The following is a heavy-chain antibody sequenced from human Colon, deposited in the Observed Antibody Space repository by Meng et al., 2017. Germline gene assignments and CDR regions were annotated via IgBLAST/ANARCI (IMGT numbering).Heavy chain of an antibody. V-gene: IGHV4-34*01. CDR1: GGSFSGYY. Sequence: QGHSPQWGPGLLEPSETLSPPCAVYGGSFSGYYWSWIRQPPGKGLEWIGEINHSGTTNFNPSLESRVTISIDTSKNQISLNVTSLTAADTAVYYCASGLFSRLRPLWFDPWGQGTLVTVSS. CDR3: ASGLFSRLRPLWFDP. J-gene: IGHJ5*02. D-gene: IGHD2/OR15-2a*01. CDR2: INHSGTT.